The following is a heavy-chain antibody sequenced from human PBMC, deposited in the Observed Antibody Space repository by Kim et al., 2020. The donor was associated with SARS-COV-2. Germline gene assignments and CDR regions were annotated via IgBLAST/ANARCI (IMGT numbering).Heavy chain of an antibody. J-gene: IGHJ3*02. D-gene: IGHD6-13*01. Sequence: VKGRFTISRDNSKNTLYLQMTSLRAEDTAVYYCAKAPHIAAAGISGGFDIWGQGTMVTVSS. CDR3: AKAPHIAAAGISGGFDI. V-gene: IGHV3-33*06.